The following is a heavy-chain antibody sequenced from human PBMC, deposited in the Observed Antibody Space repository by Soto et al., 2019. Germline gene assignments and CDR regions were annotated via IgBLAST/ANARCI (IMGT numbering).Heavy chain of an antibody. CDR1: GFTFSTYT. V-gene: IGHV3-23*01. CDR2: ISGSGGSP. J-gene: IGHJ4*02. CDR3: AKARCSTTNCYVPDY. Sequence: EVQLLESGGDLVQPGGSLRLSCTASGFTFSTYTMSWVRQAPGKGLEWVSAISGSGGSPSYADSVQGRFTISRDNPKNTLYLQMNSLRAEDTAMYYCAKARCSTTNCYVPDYWGQGTLVTVSP. D-gene: IGHD2-2*01.